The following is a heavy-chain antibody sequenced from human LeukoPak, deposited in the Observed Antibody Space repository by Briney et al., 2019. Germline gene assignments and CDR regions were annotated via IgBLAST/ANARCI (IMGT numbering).Heavy chain of an antibody. D-gene: IGHD3-3*01. Sequence: SETLSLTCAVSGGSFSGYYWDWIRQPPGNGLEWIGEINPSGGTNYSPSLKSRVTISVNTSTNQCSLRVTPVTAADTAVYYCARGNNRALLANWGQRTLVTVSS. CDR1: GGSFSGYY. V-gene: IGHV4-34*01. CDR2: INPSGGT. J-gene: IGHJ4*02. CDR3: ARGNNRALLAN.